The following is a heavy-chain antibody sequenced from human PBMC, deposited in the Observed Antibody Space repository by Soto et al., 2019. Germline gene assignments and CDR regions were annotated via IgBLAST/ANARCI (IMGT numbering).Heavy chain of an antibody. D-gene: IGHD6-6*01. CDR3: ARGIEYSSSPGYYYYGMDV. CDR2: INPNSGGT. J-gene: IGHJ6*02. V-gene: IGHV1-2*04. CDR1: GYTFTGYY. Sequence: ASVKVSCKASGYTFTGYYMHWVRQAPGQGLEWMGWINPNSGGTNYAQKFQGWVTMTRDTSISTAYMELSRLRSDDTAVYYCARGIEYSSSPGYYYYGMDVWGQGTPVTVS.